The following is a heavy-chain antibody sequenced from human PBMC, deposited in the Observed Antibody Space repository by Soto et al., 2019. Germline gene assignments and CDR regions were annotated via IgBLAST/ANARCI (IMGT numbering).Heavy chain of an antibody. V-gene: IGHV5-10-1*02. J-gene: IGHJ6*02. CDR2: IEPSVSYA. CDR3: ARLYAVDYGMDV. Sequence: GESLKISCKCSGYCSTSYWITWVRQIARKGLEWMGKIEPSVSYATYTPSVEGHVSSPAYKYISTDYRQWSSLNCTDTAMYYSARLYAVDYGMDVWGQGTTVTVSS. CDR1: GYCSTSYW. D-gene: IGHD2-15*01.